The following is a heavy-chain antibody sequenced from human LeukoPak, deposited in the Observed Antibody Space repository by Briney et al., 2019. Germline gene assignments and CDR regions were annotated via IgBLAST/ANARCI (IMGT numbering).Heavy chain of an antibody. CDR1: GGSLSSNMW. J-gene: IGHJ3*02. D-gene: IGHD1-26*01. CDR2: IYHSGST. CDR3: ARDSSIVGTTGAFDI. Sequence: PSGTLSLTCSVSGGSLSSNMWWSWVRQPPGKGLEWIGEIYHSGSTNYNPSLKSRVTISLDKSKNQFSLKLSSVTAADTAVYYCARDSSIVGTTGAFDIWGQGTMVIVSS. V-gene: IGHV4-4*02.